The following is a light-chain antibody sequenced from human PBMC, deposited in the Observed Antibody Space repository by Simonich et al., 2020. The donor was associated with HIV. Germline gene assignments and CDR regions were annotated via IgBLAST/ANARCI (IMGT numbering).Light chain of an antibody. CDR1: QSLLHSNGYNY. V-gene: IGKV2-28*01. J-gene: IGKJ5*01. Sequence: DIVMTQSPLSLPVTPGEPASISCRSSQSLLHSNGYNYLDWYLQKPGQSPQLLIYWGSNRASGVPDRVSGSGSGTDFTLKISRVEAEDVGVYYCMQALQTPITFGQGTRLEIK. CDR3: MQALQTPIT. CDR2: WGS.